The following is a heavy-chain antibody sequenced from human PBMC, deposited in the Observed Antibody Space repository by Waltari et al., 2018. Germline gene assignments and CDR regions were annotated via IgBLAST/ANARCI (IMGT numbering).Heavy chain of an antibody. V-gene: IGHV3-66*02. J-gene: IGHJ4*02. CDR3: ARDLESITAAGTWTDY. Sequence: EVQLVESGGGLVQPGGSLRLSCAASGFTVSSNYMSWVRPAPGKGLEWVSVSYSGGSTYYADSVKGRFTISRDNSKNTLYLQMNSLRAEDTAVYYCARDLESITAAGTWTDYWGQGTLVTVSS. CDR1: GFTVSSNY. CDR2: SYSGGST. D-gene: IGHD6-13*01.